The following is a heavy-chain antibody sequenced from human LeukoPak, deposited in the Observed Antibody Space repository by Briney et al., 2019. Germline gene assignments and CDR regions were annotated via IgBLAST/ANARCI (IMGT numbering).Heavy chain of an antibody. D-gene: IGHD4-23*01. CDR3: ASPNGGNSAWFDP. J-gene: IGHJ5*02. Sequence: PGRSLRLSCAASGFTFSSYAMHWVRQAPGKGLEWVAVISYDGSNKYYADSVKGRFTISRDNSKNTLYLQMNSLRAEDTAVYYCASPNGGNSAWFDPWGQGTLVTVSS. CDR1: GFTFSSYA. CDR2: ISYDGSNK. V-gene: IGHV3-30-3*01.